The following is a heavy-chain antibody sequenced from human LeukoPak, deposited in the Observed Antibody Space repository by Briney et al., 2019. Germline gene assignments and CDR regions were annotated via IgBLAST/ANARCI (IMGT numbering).Heavy chain of an antibody. CDR1: GFTFSSYA. J-gene: IGHJ6*02. Sequence: GGSLRLSCAASGFTFSSYAMSWVRQAPGKGLEWVSAISGSGGSTYYAESVKGRFTISRDNSKNTLYLQMNSLRAEDTAVYYCAKASSGWFSDGMDVWGQGTTVTVSS. D-gene: IGHD6-19*01. CDR3: AKASSGWFSDGMDV. V-gene: IGHV3-23*01. CDR2: ISGSGGST.